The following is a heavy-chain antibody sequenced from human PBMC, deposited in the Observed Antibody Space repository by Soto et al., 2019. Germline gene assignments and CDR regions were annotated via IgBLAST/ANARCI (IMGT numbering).Heavy chain of an antibody. D-gene: IGHD5-18*01. CDR3: ARERGGYSSGDC. Sequence: QVQLVQSGAEVRKSGASVKVSCKASGYTFTDYGISWVRQTPGQGLQWMGWVNIYRGTTNYAQKFQDRVTMTTDTSTSTAYLELSSLRSDEPAVYYCARERGGYSSGDCWGQGTLVTVSS. J-gene: IGHJ4*02. CDR1: GYTFTDYG. V-gene: IGHV1-18*01. CDR2: VNIYRGTT.